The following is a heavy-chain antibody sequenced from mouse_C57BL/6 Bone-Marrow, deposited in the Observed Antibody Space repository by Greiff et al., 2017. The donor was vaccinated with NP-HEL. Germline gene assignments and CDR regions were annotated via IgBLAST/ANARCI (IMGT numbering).Heavy chain of an antibody. Sequence: QVQLKESGPELVKPGASVKISCKASGYAFTSYWMHWVKQRPGKGLEWIGRIYPGDGDTNYNGKFKGQATLTADKSSSTAYMQLSSLTSEDSAVYFCARLYYSNDFDYWGQGTTLTVSS. V-gene: IGHV1-82*01. CDR3: ARLYYSNDFDY. CDR2: IYPGDGDT. CDR1: GYAFTSYW. D-gene: IGHD2-5*01. J-gene: IGHJ2*01.